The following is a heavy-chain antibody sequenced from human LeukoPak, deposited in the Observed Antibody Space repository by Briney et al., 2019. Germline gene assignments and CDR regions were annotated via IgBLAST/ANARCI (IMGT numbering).Heavy chain of an antibody. V-gene: IGHV3-48*01. D-gene: IGHD4-17*01. CDR1: GSTFSSYS. Sequence: GGSLRLSCAASGSTFSSYSMNWIRQAPGKGLEWVSYISSSSSTIYYADSVKGRFTISRDNAKNSLYLQMNSLRAEDTAVYYCARDGGSTVTTFDYWGQGTLVTVSS. CDR2: ISSSSSTI. J-gene: IGHJ4*02. CDR3: ARDGGSTVTTFDY.